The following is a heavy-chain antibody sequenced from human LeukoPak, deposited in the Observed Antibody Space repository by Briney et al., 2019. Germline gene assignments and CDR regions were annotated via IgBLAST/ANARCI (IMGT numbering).Heavy chain of an antibody. Sequence: GRSLRLSCAASGFTFSSYAMHWVRQAPGKGLEWVAVISYDGSNKYYADSVKGRFTISRDNSKNTLYLQMNSLRAEDTAVYDCARDRRIPTANWFDPWGQGTLVTVSS. CDR2: ISYDGSNK. D-gene: IGHD2-21*02. CDR3: ARDRRIPTANWFDP. J-gene: IGHJ5*02. V-gene: IGHV3-30*04. CDR1: GFTFSSYA.